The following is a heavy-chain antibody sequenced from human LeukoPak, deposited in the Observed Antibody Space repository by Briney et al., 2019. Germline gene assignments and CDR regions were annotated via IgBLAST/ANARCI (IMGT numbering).Heavy chain of an antibody. Sequence: GGSLRLSCAASGFTFSSYWMSWVRQAPGKGLEWVANIKQDGSEKYYVDSVKGRFTISRDNAKNSLYLQMNSLRAEDTAVYYCARDPRYNWNPVGYWGQGTLVTVSS. V-gene: IGHV3-7*01. J-gene: IGHJ4*02. CDR2: IKQDGSEK. CDR3: ARDPRYNWNPVGY. CDR1: GFTFSSYW. D-gene: IGHD1-20*01.